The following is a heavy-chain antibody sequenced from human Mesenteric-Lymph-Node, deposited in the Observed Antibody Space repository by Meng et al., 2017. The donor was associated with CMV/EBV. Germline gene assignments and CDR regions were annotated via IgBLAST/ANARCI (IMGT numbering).Heavy chain of an antibody. CDR1: GFTFSPYN. CDR3: ARIEGYYAMDV. V-gene: IGHV3-21*01. Sequence: ETLSLTCAASGFTFSPYNMNWVRQAPGKGLEWVSFISSSSSYLYYADSVKGRFTISRDNAKNSLYLQMNSLRVEDTAVYYCARIEGYYAMDVWGQGTTVTVSS. CDR2: ISSSSSYL. J-gene: IGHJ6*02.